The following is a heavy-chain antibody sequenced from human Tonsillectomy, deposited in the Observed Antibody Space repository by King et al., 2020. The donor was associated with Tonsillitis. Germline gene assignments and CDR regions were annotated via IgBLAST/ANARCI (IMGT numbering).Heavy chain of an antibody. J-gene: IGHJ4*02. CDR3: ARDLNNGYHSRFFDY. CDR2: ISYDGSNK. Sequence: VQLVESGGGVVQPGRSLRLSCAASGFTFSSYAMHWVRQAPGKGLEWVAVISYDGSNKYYADSVKGRFTISRDNSKNTLYLQMNSLRAEDTAVYYCARDLNNGYHSRFFDYWGQGTLVTVSS. V-gene: IGHV3-30*04. D-gene: IGHD5-12*01. CDR1: GFTFSSYA.